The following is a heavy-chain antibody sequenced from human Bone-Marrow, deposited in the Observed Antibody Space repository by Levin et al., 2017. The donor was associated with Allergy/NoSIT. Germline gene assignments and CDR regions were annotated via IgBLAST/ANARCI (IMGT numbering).Heavy chain of an antibody. Sequence: GGSLRLSCAASGFTFSSYGMHWVRQAPGKGLEWVAVISYDGSNKYYADSVKGRFTISRDNSKNTLYLQMNSLRAEDTAVYYCAPDIVATINADQNWFDPWGQGTLVTVSS. D-gene: IGHD5-12*01. V-gene: IGHV3-30*03. CDR3: APDIVATINADQNWFDP. CDR1: GFTFSSYG. J-gene: IGHJ5*02. CDR2: ISYDGSNK.